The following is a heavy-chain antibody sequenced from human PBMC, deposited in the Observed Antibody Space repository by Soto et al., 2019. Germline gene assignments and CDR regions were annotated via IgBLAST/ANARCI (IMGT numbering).Heavy chain of an antibody. D-gene: IGHD6-6*01. J-gene: IGHJ4*02. V-gene: IGHV1-69*06. Sequence: QVQLVQSGAEVKKPGSSAKVSCKTSGVTFSNYGFSWVRQARGQGREWMGGIIATYGTADYPQKFQDRVTITADISTRTTYMELSRLRSEDTAVYYCVQAGDVAALSRKYYFHYWGQGTQVTVSS. CDR1: GVTFSNYG. CDR2: IIATYGTA. CDR3: VQAGDVAALSRKYYFHY.